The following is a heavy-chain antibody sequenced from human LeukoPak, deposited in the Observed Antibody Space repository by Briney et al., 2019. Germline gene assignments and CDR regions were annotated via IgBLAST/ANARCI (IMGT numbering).Heavy chain of an antibody. CDR1: GFTFDDYA. D-gene: IGHD3-10*01. Sequence: GGSLRLSCAASGFTFDDYAMHWVRQGPGKGLEWVSGISWNSGSIGYADSVKGRFTISRDNAKNSLYLQMNSLRAEDTALYYCAKGIYNDYWGQGTLVTVSS. CDR2: ISWNSGSI. J-gene: IGHJ4*02. CDR3: AKGIYNDY. V-gene: IGHV3-9*01.